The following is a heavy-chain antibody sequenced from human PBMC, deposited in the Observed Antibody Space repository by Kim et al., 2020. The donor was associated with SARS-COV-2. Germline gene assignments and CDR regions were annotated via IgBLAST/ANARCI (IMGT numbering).Heavy chain of an antibody. V-gene: IGHV3-53*01. J-gene: IGHJ4*02. CDR2: DNSK. CDR3: ARDSDY. Sequence: DNSKYYADYGKGRFTITRDNTKNTLHLQMNSMGAEDTAVYYCARDSDYWGQGTLVTVSS.